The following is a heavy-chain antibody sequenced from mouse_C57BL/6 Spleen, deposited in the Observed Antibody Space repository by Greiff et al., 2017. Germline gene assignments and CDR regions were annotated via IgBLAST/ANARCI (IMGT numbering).Heavy chain of an antibody. Sequence: QVQLQQPGAELVKPGASVKLSCKASGYTFTSYWMQWVKQRPGQGLEWIGEIDPSDSYTNYNQKFKGKATLTVDTSSSTAYMQLSSLTSEDSAVYYCARSRDWDVKARDYWGQGTSVTVSS. CDR3: ARSRDWDVKARDY. D-gene: IGHD4-1*01. CDR2: IDPSDSYT. J-gene: IGHJ4*01. V-gene: IGHV1-50*01. CDR1: GYTFTSYW.